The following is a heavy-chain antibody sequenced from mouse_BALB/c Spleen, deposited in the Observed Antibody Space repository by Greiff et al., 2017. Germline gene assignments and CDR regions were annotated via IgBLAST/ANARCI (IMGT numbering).Heavy chain of an antibody. CDR1: GYTFTSYW. Sequence: QGQLQQPGAELVKPGASVKMSCKASGYTFTSYWMHWVKQRPGQGLEWIGVIDPSDSYTSYNQKFKGKATLTVDTSSSTAYMQLSSLTSEDSAVYYCTKGKTQGGDYWGQGTSVTVSS. CDR2: IDPSDSYT. J-gene: IGHJ4*01. CDR3: TKGKTQGGDY. V-gene: IGHV1S127*01. D-gene: IGHD3-1*01.